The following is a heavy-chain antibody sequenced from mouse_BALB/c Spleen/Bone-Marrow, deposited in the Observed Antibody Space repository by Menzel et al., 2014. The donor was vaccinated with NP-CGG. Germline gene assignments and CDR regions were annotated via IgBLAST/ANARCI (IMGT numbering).Heavy chain of an antibody. CDR2: IDPYYGGT. J-gene: IGHJ3*01. CDR1: GYSFTGYN. Sequence: VQLKESGPELEKPGASVKISCKASGYSFTGYNMNWVKQSNGKSLEWIGNIDPYYGGTSYNQKFKGKATLTADKSSSTAYMQLSSLTSENSAVYFCARGEGPYYGYGFAYWGQGTLVTVSA. CDR3: ARGEGPYYGYGFAY. V-gene: IGHV1-39*01. D-gene: IGHD1-2*01.